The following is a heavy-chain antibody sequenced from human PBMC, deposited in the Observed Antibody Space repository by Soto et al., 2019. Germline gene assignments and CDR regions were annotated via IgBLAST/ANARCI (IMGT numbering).Heavy chain of an antibody. CDR2: ISYDGSNK. Sequence: GGSLRLSCAASGFTFSSYGMHWVRQAPGKGLEWVAVISYDGSNKYYADSVKGRFTISRDNAKNSLYLQMNSLSAEDTAFYYCAKDNGGYYDSSGNFEYWGQGTLVTVSS. D-gene: IGHD3-22*01. V-gene: IGHV3-30*18. J-gene: IGHJ4*02. CDR1: GFTFSSYG. CDR3: AKDNGGYYDSSGNFEY.